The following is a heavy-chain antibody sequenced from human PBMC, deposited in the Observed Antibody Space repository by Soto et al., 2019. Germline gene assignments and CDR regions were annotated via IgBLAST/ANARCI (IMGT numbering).Heavy chain of an antibody. CDR2: INQDESER. CDR1: GFSLSDFW. CDR3: AKTRANLGP. Sequence: PGGSLRLSCVVSGFSLSDFWMGWVRQAPGRGLEWVASINQDESERNYGDFVEGRFTISRDNARNSLHLQMNSLRVEDTALYYCAKTRANLGPWGQGTPVTVSS. J-gene: IGHJ5*02. D-gene: IGHD3-10*01. V-gene: IGHV3-7*01.